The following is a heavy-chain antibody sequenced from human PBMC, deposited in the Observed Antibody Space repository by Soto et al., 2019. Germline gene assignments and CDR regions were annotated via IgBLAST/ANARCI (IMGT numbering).Heavy chain of an antibody. CDR3: ATATISPVSATLYHDGMDV. V-gene: IGHV1-69*01. J-gene: IGHJ6*02. D-gene: IGHD6-25*01. CDR2: IMPVFHTT. Sequence: QVQLVQSGAEVKKPGSSVKVSCQASGGTFNNFAFTWVRQAPGQGLEWLGGIMPVFHTTNIAQTFQDRITVTADDVTTTVYMEMTSLRYDDTAVYYCATATISPVSATLYHDGMDVWGQGTTVTVSS. CDR1: GGTFNNFA.